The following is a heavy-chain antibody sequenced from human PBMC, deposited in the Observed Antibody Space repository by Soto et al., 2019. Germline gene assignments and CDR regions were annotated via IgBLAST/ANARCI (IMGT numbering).Heavy chain of an antibody. CDR3: ARRLRASPAFDI. J-gene: IGHJ3*02. Sequence: QVQLQQWGAGPLKPSETLSLTCGVYNGSLNGYYWGWIRQPPGKGLQWVGEISQSGFTNDNPSLKSRLTMSVDTSRSQVTLSPSSVTAADTAIYYCARRLRASPAFDIWGQGTVVTVSS. V-gene: IGHV4-34*01. CDR2: ISQSGFT. D-gene: IGHD6-19*01. CDR1: NGSLNGYY.